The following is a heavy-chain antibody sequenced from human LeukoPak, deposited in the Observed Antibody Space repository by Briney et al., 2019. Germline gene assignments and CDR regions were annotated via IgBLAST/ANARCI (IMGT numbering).Heavy chain of an antibody. CDR3: AREPRQGSGWYDYLDY. J-gene: IGHJ4*02. V-gene: IGHV1-46*01. CDR2: INPSGGST. Sequence: ASVKVSCKASGYTFTSYYMHWVRQAPGQGLEWMGIINPSGGSTSYAQKFQGRVTMTRDMSTSTVYMELSSLRSEDTAVYYCAREPRQGSGWYDYLDYWGQGTLVTVSS. CDR1: GYTFTSYY. D-gene: IGHD6-13*01.